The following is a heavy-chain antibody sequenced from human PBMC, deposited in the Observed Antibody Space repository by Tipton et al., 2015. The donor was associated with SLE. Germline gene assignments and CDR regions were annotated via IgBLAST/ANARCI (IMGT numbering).Heavy chain of an antibody. D-gene: IGHD1-26*01. Sequence: SLRLSCAASGFTYSSYWMHWVRQAPGKGLVWVSRTNSAGTIVTYADSVKGRFTISRDNAKNTLYLQMNSLRVEDTAIYYCAKDPGRYSGTYDEYWGQGTLVTVSS. CDR2: TNSAGTIV. J-gene: IGHJ4*02. CDR3: AKDPGRYSGTYDEY. CDR1: GFTYSSYW. V-gene: IGHV3-74*01.